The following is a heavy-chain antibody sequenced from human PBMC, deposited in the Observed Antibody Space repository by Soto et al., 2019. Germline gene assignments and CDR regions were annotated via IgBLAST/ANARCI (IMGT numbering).Heavy chain of an antibody. V-gene: IGHV3-21*01. Sequence: KPGGSLRLSCAASGFTSTRYSMNWVRQAPGKGLEWVSSISSTTNYIYYADSMKGRFTVSRDNAKNSVYLEMNSLSAEDTAVYYCARESEDLTSNFDYWGQGTLVTVSS. CDR3: ARESEDLTSNFDY. J-gene: IGHJ4*02. CDR2: ISSTTNYI. CDR1: GFTSTRYS.